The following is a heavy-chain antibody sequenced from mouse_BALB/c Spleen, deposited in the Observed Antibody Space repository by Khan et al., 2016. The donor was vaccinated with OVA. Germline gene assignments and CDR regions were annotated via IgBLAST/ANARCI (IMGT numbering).Heavy chain of an antibody. V-gene: IGHV9-3-1*01. D-gene: IGHD2-10*01. Sequence: QIQLVQSGPELKKPGETVKISCKASGYTFTNYGMNWVKQSPGKALKWMGWINTYTGEPTYADDFKGRFAFSLETSASTAYLQINNLKNEDTATYFCARPPYRSYTLDHWGQGTSVTVSS. CDR2: INTYTGEP. CDR1: GYTFTNYG. J-gene: IGHJ4*01. CDR3: ARPPYRSYTLDH.